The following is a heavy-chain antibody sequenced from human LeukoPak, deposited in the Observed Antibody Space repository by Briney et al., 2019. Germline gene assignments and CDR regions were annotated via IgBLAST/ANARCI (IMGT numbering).Heavy chain of an antibody. CDR3: TKRINDYGDYLAASDY. D-gene: IGHD4-17*01. CDR1: GFTFSTFA. J-gene: IGHJ4*02. Sequence: GGSLRLSCAASGFTFSTFAMIWVRQPPGKGLEWVSSIFPSGGEIHYADSVRGRFTISRDNSKSTLSLQMNSLRAEDTAVYYCTKRINDYGDYLAASDYWGQGTLVTVSS. CDR2: IFPSGGEI. V-gene: IGHV3-23*01.